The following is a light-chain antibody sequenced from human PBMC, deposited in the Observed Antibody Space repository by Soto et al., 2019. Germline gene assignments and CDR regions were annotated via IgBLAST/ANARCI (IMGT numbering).Light chain of an antibody. CDR2: GAS. CDR1: QNLHSF. J-gene: IGKJ1*01. Sequence: EIVLTQSPATLSVSPGERVTLSCTASQNLHSFLNWYQQRPGQAPRLLIYGASTRATDIPARFSGSGSGTEFTLTISSLQSEDFAEYHCQQYNNWPQTFGQGTKVDIK. CDR3: QQYNNWPQT. V-gene: IGKV3-15*01.